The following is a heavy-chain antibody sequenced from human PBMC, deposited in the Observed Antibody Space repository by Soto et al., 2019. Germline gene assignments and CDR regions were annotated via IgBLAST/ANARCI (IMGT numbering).Heavy chain of an antibody. Sequence: SETLSLTCAVYGGSFSSYYWSWIRQPPGKGLEWIGYIYYSGSTNYNLSLKSRVTISVDTSKNLFSLKLSSVTAADTAVYYCARVPGYPRGTYYYYGMDVWGQGTTVTVSS. J-gene: IGHJ6*02. D-gene: IGHD1-1*01. V-gene: IGHV4-59*01. CDR2: IYYSGST. CDR1: GGSFSSYY. CDR3: ARVPGYPRGTYYYYGMDV.